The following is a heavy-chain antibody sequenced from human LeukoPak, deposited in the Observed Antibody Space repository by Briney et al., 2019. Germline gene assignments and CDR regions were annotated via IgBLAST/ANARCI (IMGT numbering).Heavy chain of an antibody. CDR2: IIPIFGIA. CDR1: GGTFSSYA. CDR3: ARDRENSGSYYRD. Sequence: SVKVSCKASGGTFSSYAISWVRQAPGQGLEWMGRIIPIFGIANYAQKFQGRVTITADKSTSTAYMELSSLRSEDTAAYYCARDRENSGSYYRDWGQGTLVTVSS. D-gene: IGHD1-26*01. V-gene: IGHV1-69*04. J-gene: IGHJ4*02.